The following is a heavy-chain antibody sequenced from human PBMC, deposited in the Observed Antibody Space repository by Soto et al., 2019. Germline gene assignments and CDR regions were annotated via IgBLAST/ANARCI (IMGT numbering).Heavy chain of an antibody. Sequence: GASVKVSCKASGYTFSSYGISWVRQAPGQGFEWMGWISGYNSITRYAQKFQGRVTMTTDTSTSTAYMELRSLRSDDTAVYYCARALGSTAYWGQGTLVTVSS. CDR3: ARALGSTAY. J-gene: IGHJ4*02. CDR1: GYTFSSYG. D-gene: IGHD6-13*01. V-gene: IGHV1-18*01. CDR2: ISGYNSIT.